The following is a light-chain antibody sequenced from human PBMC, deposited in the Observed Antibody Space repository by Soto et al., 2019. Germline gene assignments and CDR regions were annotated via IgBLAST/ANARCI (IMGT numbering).Light chain of an antibody. CDR3: AAWDDSLSGLYV. CDR1: SSNIGSNY. CDR2: RNN. Sequence: QSVLTQPPSASGTPGQRVTISCSGSSSNIGSNYVYWYQQLPGTAPKLLIYRNNQRPSGVPDRFSGSKSGTSASLAISGLRSKDEADYYCAAWDDSLSGLYVFGTGTKVTVL. V-gene: IGLV1-47*01. J-gene: IGLJ1*01.